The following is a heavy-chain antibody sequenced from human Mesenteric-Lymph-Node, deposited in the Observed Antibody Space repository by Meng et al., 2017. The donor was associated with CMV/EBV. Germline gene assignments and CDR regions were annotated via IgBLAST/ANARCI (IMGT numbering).Heavy chain of an antibody. CDR2: FDPEDGET. J-gene: IGHJ6*02. V-gene: IGHV1-24*01. CDR3: ATSTISRDYYYYYGMDV. D-gene: IGHD5-12*01. Sequence: ASVKVSCKVSGYTLTELSMHWVRQAPGKGLEWMGGFDPEDGETIYAQKFQGRVTMTEDTSTDTAYMELSRLRSEDTAVYYCATSTISRDYYYYYGMDVWGQGTTVTVSS. CDR1: GYTLTELS.